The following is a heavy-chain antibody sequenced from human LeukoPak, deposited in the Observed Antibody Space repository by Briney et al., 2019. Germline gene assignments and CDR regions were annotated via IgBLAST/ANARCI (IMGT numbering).Heavy chain of an antibody. CDR3: TPSYSGTYYGFY. V-gene: IGHV3-15*01. CDR1: GFIFSNAW. D-gene: IGHD1-26*01. J-gene: IGHJ4*02. CDR2: IKSKTDGGTT. Sequence: GGSLRLSCAASGFIFSNAWMSWVRQAPGKGLEWIGRIKSKTDGGTTDYAAPVKGRFTISRDDSKNTPYLQMNSLKTEDTAVYYCTPSYSGTYYGFYWGQGTLATVSS.